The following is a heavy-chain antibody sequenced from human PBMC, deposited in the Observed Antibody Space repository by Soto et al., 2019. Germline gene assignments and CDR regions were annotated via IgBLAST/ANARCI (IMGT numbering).Heavy chain of an antibody. V-gene: IGHV3-11*01. Sequence: GGSLRLSCAASGFNFNEYYMSWIRQAPGKGLEWIAYIDISGILMYYAHSGKGRFTISRDNAQRSLFMQMNSLRAEDTAVYYCARERSSFYELRTYYRTDAFATWGQGTMVTV. CDR2: IDISGILM. CDR3: ARERSSFYELRTYYRTDAFAT. CDR1: GFNFNEYY. D-gene: IGHD3-22*01. J-gene: IGHJ3*02.